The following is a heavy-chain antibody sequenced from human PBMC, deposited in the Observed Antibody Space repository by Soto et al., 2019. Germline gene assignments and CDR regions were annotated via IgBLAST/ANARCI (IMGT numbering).Heavy chain of an antibody. CDR3: TRPPPRYCSGGSCDSLFAI. CDR1: GFTFSGSA. Sequence: EVQLVESGGGLVQPGGSLKLSCAASGFTFSGSAMHWVRQASGKGLEWVGRIRRKAHSYATAYAASVKGRFTISRDDSKNTAYLQMNSMKTEDTAVYYCTRPPPRYCSGGSCDSLFAIWGQGTMVTVSS. CDR2: IRRKAHSYAT. D-gene: IGHD2-15*01. J-gene: IGHJ3*02. V-gene: IGHV3-73*02.